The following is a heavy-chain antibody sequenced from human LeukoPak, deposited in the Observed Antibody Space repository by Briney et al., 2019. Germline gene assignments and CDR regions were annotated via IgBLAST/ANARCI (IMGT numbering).Heavy chain of an antibody. CDR1: GFTFSSYE. V-gene: IGHV3-48*03. CDR3: ARGLYYKDRSGYPA. CDR2: ISSSGSRI. J-gene: IGHJ5*02. D-gene: IGHD3-22*01. Sequence: PGGSLRLSCAASGFTFSSYEMNWVRQAPGKGLEWVSYISSSGSRIFYADSVKGRFTISRDNAKNSLYLQMNSLRAEDTAVYYCARGLYYKDRSGYPAWGQGTLVTVSS.